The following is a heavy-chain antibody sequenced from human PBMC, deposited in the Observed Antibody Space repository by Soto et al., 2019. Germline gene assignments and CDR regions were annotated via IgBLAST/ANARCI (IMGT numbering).Heavy chain of an antibody. CDR2: AYYRSQWYY. D-gene: IGHD2-21*02. V-gene: IGHV6-1*01. Sequence: SQTLSLTCAISGDSVSSNSAAWNWIRQSPSRGLEWLGRAYYRSQWYYDSAVSVRSRITVIPDTSKNQFSLQLNSVTPEDRAVIYCKKQKGDSRTYNGRDVWGQGTTVTVSS. CDR3: KKQKGDSRTYNGRDV. J-gene: IGHJ6*02. CDR1: GDSVSSNSAA.